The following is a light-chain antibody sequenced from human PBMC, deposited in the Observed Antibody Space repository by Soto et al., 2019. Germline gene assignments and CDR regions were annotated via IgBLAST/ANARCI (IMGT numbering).Light chain of an antibody. J-gene: IGKJ1*01. CDR3: QQYYSHSWT. Sequence: DIQMTQSPSTLSASVGDRVTITCRASQSISTWLAWYQQEPGKAPKLLIYEASSLESGVPSRFSGSGSGTEFTLAISSLQPDDFATYYCQQYYSHSWTFGQGTKVEIK. V-gene: IGKV1-5*03. CDR2: EAS. CDR1: QSISTW.